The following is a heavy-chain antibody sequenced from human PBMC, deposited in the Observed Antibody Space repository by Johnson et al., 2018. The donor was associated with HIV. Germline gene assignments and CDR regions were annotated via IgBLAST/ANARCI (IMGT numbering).Heavy chain of an antibody. CDR1: GFTFSSYA. J-gene: IGHJ3*02. V-gene: IGHV3-23*04. Sequence: VQLVESGGGLVQPGGSLRLSCAASGFTFSSYAMSWVRQAPGKGLEWVSAISGSGGSTYYADSVKGRFTISRDNSKNTLYLQMNSLRPEDTAVYYCARAPPYYGGYSVSDAFDIWGQGTMVTVSS. D-gene: IGHD3-22*01. CDR2: ISGSGGST. CDR3: ARAPPYYGGYSVSDAFDI.